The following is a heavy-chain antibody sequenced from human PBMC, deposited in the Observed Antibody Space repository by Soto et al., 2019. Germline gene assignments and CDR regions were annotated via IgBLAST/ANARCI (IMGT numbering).Heavy chain of an antibody. CDR1: GYSFTSYW. D-gene: IGHD6-6*01. CDR3: AIRYSSSSDSSFDY. CDR2: IYPGDSDT. J-gene: IGHJ4*02. Sequence: SLNISCKGSGYSFTSYWIVWVRQIPGKGLEWMGIIYPGDSDTRYSPSFQGQVTISADKSISTAYLQWSSLKASDTAMYYCAIRYSSSSDSSFDYWGQGTLVTVSS. V-gene: IGHV5-51*01.